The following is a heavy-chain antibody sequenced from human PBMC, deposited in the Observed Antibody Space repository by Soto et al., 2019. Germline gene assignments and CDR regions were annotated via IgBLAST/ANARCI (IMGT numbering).Heavy chain of an antibody. Sequence: GASVKVSCKTSGSSFTKYGLHWVRQAPGQRLEWMGWINPGNGDTKYSQKFQGRVTITRDTSATTAYMELSSLRSEDSAVFYCARTDCSSTSCYNYYYYGMDVWGQGTTVTVSS. V-gene: IGHV1-3*01. D-gene: IGHD2-2*01. J-gene: IGHJ6*02. CDR3: ARTDCSSTSCYNYYYYGMDV. CDR2: INPGNGDT. CDR1: GSSFTKYG.